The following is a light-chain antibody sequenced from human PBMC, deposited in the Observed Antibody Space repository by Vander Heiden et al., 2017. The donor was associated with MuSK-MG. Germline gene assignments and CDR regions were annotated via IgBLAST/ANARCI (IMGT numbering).Light chain of an antibody. CDR1: NIGGKS. J-gene: IGLJ1*01. CDR3: QVWDSDSDHPV. V-gene: IGLV3-21*04. CDR2: YDN. Sequence: SSVLTQPPSVSVALGETARITCGGDNIGGKSVHWYQQKPGQAPVLVIYYDNERPSGIPERVSGSNSGDTATLTISRVDAGDEADYYCQVWDSDSDHPVFGAGTKVTAL.